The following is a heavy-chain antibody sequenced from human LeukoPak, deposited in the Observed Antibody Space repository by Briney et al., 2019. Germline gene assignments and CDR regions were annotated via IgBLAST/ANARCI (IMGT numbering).Heavy chain of an antibody. CDR2: ISGSGGST. J-gene: IGHJ4*02. V-gene: IGHV3-23*01. CDR3: AKEPRDCTGGTCPSAGGYYFDP. CDR1: GFTFSNYA. Sequence: PGGSLRLSCAAPGFTFSNYAMSWVRQAPGKGLEWISGISGSGGSTYYADSVKGRFTTSRDNSKNPLYLQMNSLRAEDTAVFYCAKEPRDCTGGTCPSAGGYYFDPWGQGNLVAVSS. D-gene: IGHD2-8*02.